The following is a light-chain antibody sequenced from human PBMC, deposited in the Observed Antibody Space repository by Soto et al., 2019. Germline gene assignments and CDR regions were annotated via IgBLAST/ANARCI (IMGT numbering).Light chain of an antibody. CDR1: PSVSGSN. CDR3: KQYGS. Sequence: EIVLTQSPGTRSLSPGERATLSCRASPSVSGSNLAWYQQKPGQAPRLVIYGASSRATGIPDRFSGSGSGTDFTLTISRLEPEDFAVYYCKQYGSFGQGTKVEIK. J-gene: IGKJ1*01. V-gene: IGKV3-20*01. CDR2: GAS.